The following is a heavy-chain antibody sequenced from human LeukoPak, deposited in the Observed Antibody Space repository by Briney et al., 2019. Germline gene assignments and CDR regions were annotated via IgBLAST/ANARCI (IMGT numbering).Heavy chain of an antibody. CDR2: ISGSGGST. CDR3: AKDMQTWPRFPDY. D-gene: IGHD5-12*01. CDR1: GFTFSSYA. Sequence: PGGSLRLSCAASGFTFSSYAMSWVRQAPGKGLEWVSAISGSGGSTYYADSVKGRFTSSRDNPKNTLYLQMNGLRVEDTAVYYCAKDMQTWPRFPDYWGQGTLVTVFS. J-gene: IGHJ4*02. V-gene: IGHV3-23*01.